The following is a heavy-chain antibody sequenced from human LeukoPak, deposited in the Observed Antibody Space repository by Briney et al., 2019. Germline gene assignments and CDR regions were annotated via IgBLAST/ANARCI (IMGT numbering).Heavy chain of an antibody. D-gene: IGHD6-6*01. CDR3: AIHNQRSSSSRYNYYYYYMDV. J-gene: IGHJ6*03. CDR2: IYPGDSDT. CDR1: GYSFTSYW. Sequence: GESLKISCKGSGYSFTSYWIGWVRQMPGKGLEWMGIIYPGDSDTRYSPSFQGQVTISADKSISTAYLQWSSLKASDTAMYYCAIHNQRSSSSRYNYYYYYMDVWGKGTTVNVSS. V-gene: IGHV5-51*01.